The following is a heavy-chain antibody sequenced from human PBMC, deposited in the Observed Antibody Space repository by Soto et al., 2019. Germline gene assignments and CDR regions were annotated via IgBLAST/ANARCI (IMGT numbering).Heavy chain of an antibody. V-gene: IGHV4-4*02. CDR3: AREGSGYDSSGYLHG. Sequence: QVQLQESGPGLVKPSGTLSLTCAVPGGSISSINGWSWVRQPPGKGREWIGEIYHSGSTTYNPSLKSRVTISVDKSKNQFSLKLSSVTAADTAVYYCAREGSGYDSSGYLHGWGQGTLVTVSS. J-gene: IGHJ4*02. CDR2: IYHSGST. D-gene: IGHD3-22*01. CDR1: GGSISSING.